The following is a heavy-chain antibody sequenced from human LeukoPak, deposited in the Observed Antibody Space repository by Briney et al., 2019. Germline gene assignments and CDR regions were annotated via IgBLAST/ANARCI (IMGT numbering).Heavy chain of an antibody. V-gene: IGHV3-23*01. CDR1: GFTFSSYA. D-gene: IGHD3-9*01. J-gene: IGHJ4*02. CDR3: AKDSLRYFDWLFFLDY. CDR2: ISGSGGST. Sequence: PGGSLRLSCAASGFTFSSYAMSWVRQAPGKGLEWVSAISGSGGSTYYADSVKGRFTISRDNSKNTLYLQMNRLRAEDTAVYYCAKDSLRYFDWLFFLDYWGQGTLVTVS.